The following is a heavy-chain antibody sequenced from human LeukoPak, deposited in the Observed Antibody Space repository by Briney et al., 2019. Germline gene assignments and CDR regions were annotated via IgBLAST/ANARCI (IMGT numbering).Heavy chain of an antibody. D-gene: IGHD2-21*01. V-gene: IGHV4-31*01. CDR2: IFYSGGT. J-gene: IGHJ4*02. Sequence: SETLSLTCTVSGGSISSGGYYWTWIRQHPGRGLEWIGYIFYSGGTYFNPPLKSQISISVDTSKNQFSLKLSSVTAADTAVYYCARVEGTSIEGYFNYWGQGTLVTVSS. CDR3: ARVEGTSIEGYFNY. CDR1: GGSISSGGYY.